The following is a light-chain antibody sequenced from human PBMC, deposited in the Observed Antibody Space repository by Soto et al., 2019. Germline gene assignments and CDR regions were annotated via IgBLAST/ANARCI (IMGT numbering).Light chain of an antibody. CDR1: QSVNSAY. V-gene: IGKV3-20*01. CDR2: GAS. CDR3: QQYGSSGT. Sequence: EIVLTQSPGTLSLSPGERATLPCSTSQSVNSAYLAWYQQKPGQAPRLLIYGASNRATGIPDRFSGSGSGTDFTLTISRLEPEDFAVYYCQQYGSSGTVGQGTKVDIK. J-gene: IGKJ1*01.